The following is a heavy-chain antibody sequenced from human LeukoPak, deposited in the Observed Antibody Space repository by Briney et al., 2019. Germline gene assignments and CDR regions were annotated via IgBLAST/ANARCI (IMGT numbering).Heavy chain of an antibody. CDR1: GYTFTGYY. J-gene: IGHJ4*02. CDR3: ARDSGDTAMGAGGY. V-gene: IGHV1-2*02. Sequence: ASVKVSCKASGYTFTGYYMHWVRQAPGQGLEWMGWINPNSGGTNYAQKFQGRVTMTRDTSISTAYMELSSLRSDDTAVYYCARDSGDTAMGAGGYWGQGTLVTVSS. D-gene: IGHD5-18*01. CDR2: INPNSGGT.